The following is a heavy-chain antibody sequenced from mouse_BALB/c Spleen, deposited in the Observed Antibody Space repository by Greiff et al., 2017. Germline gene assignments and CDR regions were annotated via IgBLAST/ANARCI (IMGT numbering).Heavy chain of an antibody. CDR2: ISSGGGST. V-gene: IGHV5-12-1*01. D-gene: IGHD3-1*01. CDR3: ARLGYKGAMDY. Sequence: EVQVVESGGGLVKPGGSLKLSCAASGFAFSSYDMSWVRQTPEKRLEWVAYISSGGGSTYYPDTVKGRFTISRDNAKNTLYLQMSSLKSEDTAMYYCARLGYKGAMDYWGQGTSVTVSS. CDR1: GFAFSSYD. J-gene: IGHJ4*01.